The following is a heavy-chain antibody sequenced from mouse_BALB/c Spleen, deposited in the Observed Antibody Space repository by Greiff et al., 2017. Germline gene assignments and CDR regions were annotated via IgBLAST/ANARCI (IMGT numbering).Heavy chain of an antibody. CDR3: ARNPHFDY. Sequence: VQRVESGPGLVQPSQSLSITCTVSGFSLTSYGVHWVRQSPGKGLEWLGVIWSGGSTGYNAAFISRLSISKDNSKSQVFFKMNSLQANDTAIYYCARNPHFDYWGQGTTLTVAS. CDR1: GFSLTSYG. CDR2: IWSGGST. J-gene: IGHJ2*01. V-gene: IGHV2-2*02.